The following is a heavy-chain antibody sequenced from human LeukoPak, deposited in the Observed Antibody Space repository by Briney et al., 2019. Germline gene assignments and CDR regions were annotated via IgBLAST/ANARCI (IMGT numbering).Heavy chain of an antibody. CDR3: ARAQQNWGKYYFDY. CDR2: ISWNSGSM. V-gene: IGHV3-9*01. Sequence: GGSLRLSCAASGFIFEDYAVHWVRQAPGKGLEWVSGISWNSGSMEYADSAKGRFTISRDNAKSSLYLQMNSLRAEDTAVYYCARAQQNWGKYYFDYWGQGTLVTVSS. J-gene: IGHJ4*02. CDR1: GFIFEDYA. D-gene: IGHD7-27*01.